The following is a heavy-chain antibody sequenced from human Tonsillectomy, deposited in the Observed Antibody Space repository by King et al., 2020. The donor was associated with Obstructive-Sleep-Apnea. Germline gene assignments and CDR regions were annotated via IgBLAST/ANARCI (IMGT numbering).Heavy chain of an antibody. J-gene: IGHJ4*02. V-gene: IGHV3-23*01. CDR3: AKDQLWEKDY. Sequence: VQLQESGGGLTQPGGSLRLSCAVSGFTFSSYTMSWVRQAPGKGLEWVSGISGRGSNTYYADSVKGRFTVSRDNSKNTLYLQMNSLRAEDTAVYYCAKDQLWEKDYWGQGTLVTVSS. D-gene: IGHD5-18*01. CDR1: GFTFSSYT. CDR2: ISGRGSNT.